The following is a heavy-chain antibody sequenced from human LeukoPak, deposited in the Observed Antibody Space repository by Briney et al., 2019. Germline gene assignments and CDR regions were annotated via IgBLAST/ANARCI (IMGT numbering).Heavy chain of an antibody. V-gene: IGHV5-51*01. CDR2: IYPGDSDT. CDR1: GYSLTSYW. J-gene: IGHJ4*01. CDR3: ARHPITRYYDSSGYSAGGPDY. Sequence: GESLQISCQGSGYSLTSYWIGWVRQMPGKGLEWMGIIYPGDSDTKYSPSFQGQVTISADKSSNTAYLQWSSLKASDTAMYYCARHPITRYYDSSGYSAGGPDYWGHGTLVTVSS. D-gene: IGHD3-22*01.